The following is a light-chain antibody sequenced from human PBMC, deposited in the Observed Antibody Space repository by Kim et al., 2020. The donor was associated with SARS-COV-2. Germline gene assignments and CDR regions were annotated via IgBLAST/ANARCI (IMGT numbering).Light chain of an antibody. CDR2: GKN. V-gene: IGLV3-19*01. CDR3: NSRDSSGNHLV. J-gene: IGLJ3*02. Sequence: ALGQTVRITCQGDSLRSNYASWYQQKPGQAPVLIIYGKNNRPSGIPDRFSGSSSGNTASLTSTGAQAEDEADYYCNSRDSSGNHLVFGGGTQLTVL. CDR1: SLRSNY.